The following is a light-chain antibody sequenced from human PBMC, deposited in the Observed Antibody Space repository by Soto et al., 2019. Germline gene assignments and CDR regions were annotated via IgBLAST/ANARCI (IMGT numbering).Light chain of an antibody. J-gene: IGLJ3*02. Sequence: QSVLTQPPSASGTPGQRVTISCSGSRSNIGSYDVYWYQQVPGTAPKLLIYGDSRRPSGVSDRFSGSKSGTSASLAISGLRSEDEADYYCATWDDSLSVLFGGGTQLTVL. CDR2: GDS. CDR1: RSNIGSYD. V-gene: IGLV1-47*02. CDR3: ATWDDSLSVL.